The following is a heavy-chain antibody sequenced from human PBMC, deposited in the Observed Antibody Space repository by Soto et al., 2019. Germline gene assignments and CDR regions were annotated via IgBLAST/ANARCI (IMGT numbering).Heavy chain of an antibody. Sequence: ASVKVSCKASGYTFTSYDINWVRQATGQGLEWMGWMNPNSGNTGYAQKFQGRVTMTRNTSISTAYMELSSLRSEDTAVYYCARVGTIFGVVIHYYYYYMDVWGKGTTVTVSS. J-gene: IGHJ6*03. CDR2: MNPNSGNT. V-gene: IGHV1-8*01. CDR1: GYTFTSYD. D-gene: IGHD3-3*01. CDR3: ARVGTIFGVVIHYYYYYMDV.